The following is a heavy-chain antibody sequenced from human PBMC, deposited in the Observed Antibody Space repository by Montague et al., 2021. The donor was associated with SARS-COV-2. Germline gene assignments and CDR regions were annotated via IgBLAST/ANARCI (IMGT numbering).Heavy chain of an antibody. V-gene: IGHV3-66*01. CDR3: AEGGTSYFYGMDV. Sequence: SLRLSCAASGFTVSRNYMGWVRQAPGKGLEWVSVIFGGGSTNYADSVKGRFTISRDISQNTLYPQMNSLRAEDMAVYYCAEGGTSYFYGMDVWGQGTTVAVSS. D-gene: IGHD1-26*01. CDR1: GFTVSRNY. J-gene: IGHJ6*02. CDR2: IFGGGST.